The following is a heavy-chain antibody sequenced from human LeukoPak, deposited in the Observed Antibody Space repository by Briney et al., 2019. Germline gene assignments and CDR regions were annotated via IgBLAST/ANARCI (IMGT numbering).Heavy chain of an antibody. V-gene: IGHV3-23*01. Sequence: PGGSLRLSRAASGLTFSSYAMTWVRQAPGKGLQWVSAVSGSGAHTYYADSVKGRFTISRDNSRDTLYLQMNSLRAEDTAIYICAKDGGTYPYFLDVWGKGTTVIVSS. CDR1: GLTFSSYA. J-gene: IGHJ6*03. CDR3: AKDGGTYPYFLDV. D-gene: IGHD1-26*01. CDR2: VSGSGAHT.